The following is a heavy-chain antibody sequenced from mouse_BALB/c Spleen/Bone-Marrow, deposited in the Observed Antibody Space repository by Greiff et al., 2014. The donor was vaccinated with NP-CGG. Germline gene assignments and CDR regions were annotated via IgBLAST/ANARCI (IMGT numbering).Heavy chain of an antibody. CDR3: ARDLDY. V-gene: IGHV1S137*01. CDR2: ISTYYGDA. Sequence: LEESGAELVRPGVSVKISCKGSGYTFTDYAVHWVKQSHAKSLEWIGVISTYYGDATYNQKFKGKATMTVDKSSSTAYMELARLTSEDSAIYYCARDLDYWGQGTTLTVSS. J-gene: IGHJ2*01. CDR1: GYTFTDYA.